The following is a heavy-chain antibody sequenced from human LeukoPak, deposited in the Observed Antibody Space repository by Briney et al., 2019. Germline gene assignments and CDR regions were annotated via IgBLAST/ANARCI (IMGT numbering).Heavy chain of an antibody. CDR3: ARRKSYNWNYWFDP. Sequence: SETLSLTCTVSGGSIGSTTYYWGWIRQPPGKGLEWIGSIYYSGSTYYNPSLKSQVTISLDTSKNQFSLKLTSVTAADTAVYYCARRKSYNWNYWFDPWGQGTLVTVSS. D-gene: IGHD1-7*01. CDR2: IYYSGST. V-gene: IGHV4-39*01. CDR1: GGSIGSTTYY. J-gene: IGHJ5*02.